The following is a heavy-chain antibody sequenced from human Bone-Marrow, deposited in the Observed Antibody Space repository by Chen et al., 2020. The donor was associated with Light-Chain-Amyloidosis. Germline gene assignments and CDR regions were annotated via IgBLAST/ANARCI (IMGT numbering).Heavy chain of an antibody. J-gene: IGHJ3*02. CDR3: ARGDYYGYLDAFDI. CDR1: GFPCSPHW. V-gene: IGHV3-7*01. Sequence: EVQLVESGCGLVQPGRSSRLTCAAYGFPCSPHWMSWVRQPPGKGLEWVANIKQDGSEIHYVDSVKGRFTVSRDNAKNSLYLQMNTLRADDTAVYYCARGDYYGYLDAFDIWGQGTMVTVSS. D-gene: IGHD3-10*01. CDR2: IKQDGSEI.